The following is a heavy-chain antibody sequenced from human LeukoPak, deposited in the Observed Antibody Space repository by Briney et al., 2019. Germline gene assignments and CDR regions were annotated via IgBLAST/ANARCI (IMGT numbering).Heavy chain of an antibody. V-gene: IGHV3-11*01. D-gene: IGHD2-2*01. CDR2: ISSSGSTI. J-gene: IGHJ4*02. Sequence: GGSLRLSCAASGFTFSDYYTSWIRQAPGKGLEWVSYISSSGSTIYYADSVKGRFTISRDNAKNSLYLQMNSLRAEDTAVYYCAREGAAAVVPAAYFDYWGQGTLVTVSS. CDR1: GFTFSDYY. CDR3: AREGAAAVVPAAYFDY.